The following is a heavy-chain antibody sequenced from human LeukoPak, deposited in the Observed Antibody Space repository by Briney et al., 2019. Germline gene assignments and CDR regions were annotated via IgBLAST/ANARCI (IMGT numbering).Heavy chain of an antibody. CDR2: ISTSSSYI. V-gene: IGHV3-21*01. J-gene: IGHJ3*02. CDR3: ARVLWFGEFLDAFDI. CDR1: GFTFSSYN. Sequence: PGGSLRLSCAASGFTFSSYNMNWVRQAPGKGLEWVSSISTSSSYIYYADSVKGRFTISRDNAKNSLYLQMNSLRAEDTAVYYCARVLWFGEFLDAFDIWGQGTMVTVSS. D-gene: IGHD3-10*01.